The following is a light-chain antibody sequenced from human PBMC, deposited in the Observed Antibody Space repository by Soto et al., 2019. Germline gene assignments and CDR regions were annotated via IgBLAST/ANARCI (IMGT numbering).Light chain of an antibody. V-gene: IGKV3D-20*02. Sequence: EIVLTQSPGTLSLSPGERATLSCRASERLSSVYLAWYQQRPGQPPRLLIYGASNRATGIPDRFSGSGSGTDFTLIINRLEPEDVAIYYCQQRSNWHPGCTFGPGTKVDIK. J-gene: IGKJ3*01. CDR2: GAS. CDR3: QQRSNWHPGCT. CDR1: ERLSSVY.